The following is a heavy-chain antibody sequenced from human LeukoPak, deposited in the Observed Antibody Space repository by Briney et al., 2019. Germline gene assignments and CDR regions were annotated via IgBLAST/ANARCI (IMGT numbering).Heavy chain of an antibody. J-gene: IGHJ4*02. CDR3: AKDLSVYYDFWSGHYYFDY. CDR1: GFTFSRYA. CDR2: IDGSGGRGEKT. D-gene: IGHD3-3*01. Sequence: GGSLRLSCEASGFTFSRYAMSWVRQAPGKGLEWVSGIDGSGGRGEKTYYADSVKGRFTISRDNSKNTLFLQMNSLRAEDTAIYHCAKDLSVYYDFWSGHYYFDYWGLGTLVTVSS. V-gene: IGHV3-23*01.